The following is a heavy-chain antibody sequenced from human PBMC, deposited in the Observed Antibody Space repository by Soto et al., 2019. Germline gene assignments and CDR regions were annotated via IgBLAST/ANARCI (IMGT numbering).Heavy chain of an antibody. D-gene: IGHD1-26*01. CDR2: INAGNGNT. V-gene: IGHV1-3*01. J-gene: IGHJ3*02. CDR1: GYTFTSYA. CDR3: AWGANLDAFDI. Sequence: ASVKVSCKASGYTFTSYAIHWVRQAPGQRLEWMGWINAGNGNTKYSQKFQGRVTITRDTSASTAYMELSSLRSEDTAVYYCAWGANLDAFDIWGQGTMVTVSS.